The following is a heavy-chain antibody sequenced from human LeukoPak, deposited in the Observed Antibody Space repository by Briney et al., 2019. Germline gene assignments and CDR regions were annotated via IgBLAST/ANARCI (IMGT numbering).Heavy chain of an antibody. CDR2: INWNGGIT. CDR1: GFTFDDYG. V-gene: IGHV3-20*04. J-gene: IGHJ5*02. CDR3: ARRKDMADFGSAYYPLDH. Sequence: GGSLRLSCEVSGFTFDDYGMSWVRQRPGKGLEWVSDINWNGGITSYAASVRGRFTVSRDNARNLLYLQMTSLSVEDTALYYCARRKDMADFGSAYYPLDHWGQGTLVTVS. D-gene: IGHD3-3*01.